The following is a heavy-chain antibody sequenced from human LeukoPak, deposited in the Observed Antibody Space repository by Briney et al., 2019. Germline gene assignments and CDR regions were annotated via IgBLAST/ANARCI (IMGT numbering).Heavy chain of an antibody. V-gene: IGHV6-1*01. CDR2: TYYRSKWYN. CDR3: ATDRSVGDDYGDYGDFDY. J-gene: IGHJ4*02. CDR1: GDSVSSNSAA. Sequence: SQTLSLTCAISGDSVSSNSAAWNWIGQSPSRGLEWLGRTYYRSKWYNDYAVSVKSRITITPDTSKNQSSLQLNSVTPADTAVSYCATDRSVGDDYGDYGDFDYWGPGTLVTVSS. D-gene: IGHD4-17*01.